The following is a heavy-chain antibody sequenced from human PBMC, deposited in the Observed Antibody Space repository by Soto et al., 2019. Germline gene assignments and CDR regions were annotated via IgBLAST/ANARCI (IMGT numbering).Heavy chain of an antibody. V-gene: IGHV1-18*01. Sequence: XSVKVSCKASGYTFTSYGISLVRHSPGQGLEWMGWISAYNGNTNYAQKLQGRVTMTTDTSTSTAYMELRSLRSDDTAVYYCASMVRGVIIPYAFDIWGQGTMVTVSS. CDR2: ISAYNGNT. J-gene: IGHJ3*02. CDR1: GYTFTSYG. CDR3: ASMVRGVIIPYAFDI. D-gene: IGHD3-10*01.